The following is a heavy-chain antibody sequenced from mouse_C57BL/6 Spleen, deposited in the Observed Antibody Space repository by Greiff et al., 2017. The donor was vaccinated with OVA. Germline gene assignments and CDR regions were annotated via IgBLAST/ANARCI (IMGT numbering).Heavy chain of an antibody. V-gene: IGHV1-64*01. D-gene: IGHD1-2*01. J-gene: IGHJ3*01. CDR1: GYTFTSYW. CDR3: ARNHDYGGFAY. CDR2: IHPNSGST. Sequence: QVQLQQPGAELVKPGASVKLSCKASGYTFTSYWMHWVKQRPGQGLEWIGMIHPNSGSTNYNEKFKSKATLTVDKSSSTAYMQLSSLTSEDSAVYYCARNHDYGGFAYWGQGTLVTVSA.